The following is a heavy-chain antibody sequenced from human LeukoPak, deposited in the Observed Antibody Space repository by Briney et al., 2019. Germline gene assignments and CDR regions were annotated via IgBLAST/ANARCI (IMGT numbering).Heavy chain of an antibody. CDR3: ARGIGAMVTFYYFDY. CDR2: INHSGST. V-gene: IGHV4-34*01. D-gene: IGHD5-18*01. CDR1: GGSFSGYY. Sequence: ASETLSLTCAVYGGSFSGYYWSWIRQPPGKGLEWIGEINHSGSTNYNPSLKSRVTISVDTSKNQFSLKLSSVTAADTAVYYCARGIGAMVTFYYFDYWGQGTLVTVSS. J-gene: IGHJ4*02.